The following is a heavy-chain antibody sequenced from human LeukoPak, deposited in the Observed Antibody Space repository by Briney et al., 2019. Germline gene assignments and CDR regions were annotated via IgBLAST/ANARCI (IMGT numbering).Heavy chain of an antibody. CDR1: GFHFSNYG. V-gene: IGHV3-21*06. D-gene: IGHD3-10*01. J-gene: IGHJ3*02. CDR3: ARGRSITLLRGVAMSDGFDI. Sequence: GGSLRLSCAASGFHFSNYGMNWVRQAPGKGLEWVSFTDTSGKYIYYGDSVKGRFTISRDNAKNLLFLQMNGLRAEDTAVYYCARGRSITLLRGVAMSDGFDIWGQGAMVAVSS. CDR2: TDTSGKYI.